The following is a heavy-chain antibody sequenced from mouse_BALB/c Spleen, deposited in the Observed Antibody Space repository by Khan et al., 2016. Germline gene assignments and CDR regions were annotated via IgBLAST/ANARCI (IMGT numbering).Heavy chain of an antibody. V-gene: IGHV3-2*02. CDR3: TSERYNDGMRGLFAY. CDR1: GSSITSDYA. D-gene: IGHD1-1*01. J-gene: IGHJ3*01. CDR2: ISYSGST. Sequence: EVQLQESGPGLVKPSQSLSLTCTVTGSSITSDYAWNWIRQFPGNKLEWMAYISYSGSTSYTPSLKSRISITRDTSKNQFFLQLNSVTTEDTATYYWTSERYNDGMRGLFAYWGQGALVTVSA.